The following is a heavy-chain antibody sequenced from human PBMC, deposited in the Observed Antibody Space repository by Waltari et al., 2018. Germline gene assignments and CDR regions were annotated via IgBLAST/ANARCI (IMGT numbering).Heavy chain of an antibody. J-gene: IGHJ4*02. CDR2: ISGSGGST. V-gene: IGHV3-23*01. CDR3: AKGGAVAGTRGDFDY. Sequence: EVQLLESGGGLVQPGGSLRLSCAASGFTFSSYALQWVRQAPGTGLEWVSAISGSGGSTYYADSVKGRFTISRDNSKNTLYLQMNSLRAEDTAVYYCAKGGAVAGTRGDFDYWGQGTLVTVSS. D-gene: IGHD6-19*01. CDR1: GFTFSSYA.